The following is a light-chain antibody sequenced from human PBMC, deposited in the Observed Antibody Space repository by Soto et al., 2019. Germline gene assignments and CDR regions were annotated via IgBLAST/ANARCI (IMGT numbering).Light chain of an antibody. J-gene: IGKJ4*01. Sequence: EVVLTQSPVTLSLSPGERATLSCRASQSFRGLLAWYQQKPGQAPRLLIYDASRRAPGIPARFSGSGSGTDFTLTISSLEPEDFAVYYCQQRRNWPPLTFGGGTKVEIK. V-gene: IGKV3-11*01. CDR3: QQRRNWPPLT. CDR1: QSFRGL. CDR2: DAS.